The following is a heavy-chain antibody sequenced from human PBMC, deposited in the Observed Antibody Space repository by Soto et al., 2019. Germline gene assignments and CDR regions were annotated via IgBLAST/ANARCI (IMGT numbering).Heavy chain of an antibody. J-gene: IGHJ4*02. Sequence: ASVKVSCKASGYTFTSYYMHWVRQAPGQGLEWMGIINPSGGSTSYAQKFQGRVTMTRDTSTSTVYMELSSLRSEDTAVYYCARDRLVTFGGVIVINPHFDYWGQGTLVTVSS. CDR1: GYTFTSYY. CDR2: INPSGGST. CDR3: ARDRLVTFGGVIVINPHFDY. V-gene: IGHV1-46*01. D-gene: IGHD3-16*02.